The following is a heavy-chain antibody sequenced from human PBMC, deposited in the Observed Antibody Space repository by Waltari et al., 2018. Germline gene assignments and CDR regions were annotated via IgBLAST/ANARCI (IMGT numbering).Heavy chain of an antibody. CDR1: GGSISGYF. CDR3: ARHRRLRNKYYYDLDV. J-gene: IGHJ6*02. V-gene: IGHV4-4*07. D-gene: IGHD3-16*01. CDR2: VFTSVSP. Sequence: QVHLQESGPGLVKPSETLSLTCIVSGGSISGYFWSWVRQPAGKGLEWIGRVFTSVSPNYNPSLKSRVTVSLDTAKNQFSLNLISLTAADTGVYYCARHRRLRNKYYYDLDVWGQGTTVSLSS.